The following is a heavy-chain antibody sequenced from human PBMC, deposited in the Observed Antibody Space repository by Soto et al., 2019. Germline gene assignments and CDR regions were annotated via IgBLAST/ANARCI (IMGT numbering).Heavy chain of an antibody. CDR1: GFTFSSYS. D-gene: IGHD4-4*01. CDR2: ISSSSSTI. V-gene: IGHV3-48*02. CDR3: ASHDYSNHYYYDGMDV. Sequence: PGGSLRLSCAASGFTFSSYSMNWVRQAPGKGLEWVSYISSSSSTIYYADSVKGRFTISRDNAKNSLYLQMNSLRDEDTAVYYCASHDYSNHYYYDGMDVWGQGTTVTDSS. J-gene: IGHJ6*02.